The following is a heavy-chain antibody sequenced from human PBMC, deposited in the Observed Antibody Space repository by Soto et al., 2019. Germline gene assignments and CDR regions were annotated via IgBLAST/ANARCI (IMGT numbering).Heavy chain of an antibody. CDR2: IWYDGIKK. J-gene: IGHJ4*02. CDR3: ARDRNIVVVPAAIADY. D-gene: IGHD2-2*01. V-gene: IGHV3-33*01. Sequence: QVQLVESGGGVVQPGRSLRLSCAASGFTFSSYGMHWVRQAPGKGLEWVAVIWYDGIKKHYADSVKGRFTISRDNSKNTLYLEMNSLRVEDTAVYYCARDRNIVVVPAAIADYWGKGTLVTVSS. CDR1: GFTFSSYG.